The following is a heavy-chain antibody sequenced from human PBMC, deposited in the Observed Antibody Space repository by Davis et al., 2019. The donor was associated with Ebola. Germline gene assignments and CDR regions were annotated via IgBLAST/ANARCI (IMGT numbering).Heavy chain of an antibody. CDR1: GFTFRNYA. V-gene: IGHV3-30*04. D-gene: IGHD3-3*01. J-gene: IGHJ4*02. CDR3: ARAGFHEVLDY. CDR2: VSHSERER. Sequence: GESLKISCAASGFTFRNYAMHWVRQAPGKGLEWVAVVSHSERERFYADSVKGRFTISRDNSENTLYLQMNSLTADDTSVYYCARAGFHEVLDYWGQGTPVTVSS.